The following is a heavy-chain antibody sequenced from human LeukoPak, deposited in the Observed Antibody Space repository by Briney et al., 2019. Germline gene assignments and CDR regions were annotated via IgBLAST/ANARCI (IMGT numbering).Heavy chain of an antibody. CDR2: IYTSGST. CDR1: GGSISSGSYY. CDR3: ARVSIAAAATFDY. J-gene: IGHJ4*02. V-gene: IGHV4-61*02. Sequence: SETLSLTCTVSGGSISSGSYYWSWIRQPAGKGLEWIGRIYTSGSTNYNPSLKSLVTISVDTSKNQFSLKLSSVTAADTAVYYCARVSIAAAATFDYWGQGTLVTVSS. D-gene: IGHD6-13*01.